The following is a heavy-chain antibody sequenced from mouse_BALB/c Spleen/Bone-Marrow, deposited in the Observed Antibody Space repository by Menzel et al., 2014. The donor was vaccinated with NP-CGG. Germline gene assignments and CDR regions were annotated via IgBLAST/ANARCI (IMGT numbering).Heavy chain of an antibody. CDR3: ASYGSSYYAMDY. CDR2: ISTYSGNT. CDR1: GYTFTDYA. D-gene: IGHD1-1*01. Sequence: VHLVESGPELVRPGVSVKISCKGSGYTFTDYAMHWVKQSHAKSLEWIGVISTYSGNTNYNQKFKGKATMTVDKSSSTSYMELARLTSDDSAIYYCASYGSSYYAMDYWGQGTSVTVSS. V-gene: IGHV1-67*01. J-gene: IGHJ4*01.